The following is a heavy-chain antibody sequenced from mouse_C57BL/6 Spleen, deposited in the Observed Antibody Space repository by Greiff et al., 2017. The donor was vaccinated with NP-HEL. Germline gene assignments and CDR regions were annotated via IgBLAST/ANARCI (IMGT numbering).Heavy chain of an antibody. CDR2: IDPSDSYT. CDR3: AREGDYGNFFAY. CDR1: GYTFTSYW. Sequence: QVQLQQPGAELVMPGASVKLSCKASGYTFTSYWMHWVKQRPGQGLEWIGEIDPSDSYTNYNQKFKGKSTLTVDKSSSTAYMQHSSLTSEDSAVYYCAREGDYGNFFAYWGQGTLVTVSA. D-gene: IGHD2-1*01. V-gene: IGHV1-69*01. J-gene: IGHJ3*01.